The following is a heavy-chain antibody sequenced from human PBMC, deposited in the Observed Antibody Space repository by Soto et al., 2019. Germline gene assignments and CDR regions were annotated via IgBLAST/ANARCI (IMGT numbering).Heavy chain of an antibody. Sequence: GGSLRLSCAASGFTFSSYGMHWVRQAPGKGLEWVAVISYDGSNKYYADSVKGRFTISRDNSKNTLYLQMNSLRAEDTAVYYCAKEGRSGSYLAYWGQGTLVTVSS. CDR3: AKEGRSGSYLAY. D-gene: IGHD1-26*01. CDR2: ISYDGSNK. V-gene: IGHV3-30*18. J-gene: IGHJ4*02. CDR1: GFTFSSYG.